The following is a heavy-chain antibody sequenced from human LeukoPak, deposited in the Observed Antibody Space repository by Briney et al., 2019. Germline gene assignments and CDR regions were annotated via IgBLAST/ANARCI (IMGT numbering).Heavy chain of an antibody. CDR3: AREGCSSTSCYTRNYYYYYYMGV. Sequence: ASVKVSCKASGYTFTSYDINWVRQATGQGLEWMGWINPNSGGTNYAQKFQGRVTMTRDTSISTAYMELSRLRSDDTAVYYCAREGCSSTSCYTRNYYYYYYMGVWGKGTTVTVSS. J-gene: IGHJ6*03. CDR2: INPNSGGT. V-gene: IGHV1-2*02. D-gene: IGHD2-2*02. CDR1: GYTFTSYD.